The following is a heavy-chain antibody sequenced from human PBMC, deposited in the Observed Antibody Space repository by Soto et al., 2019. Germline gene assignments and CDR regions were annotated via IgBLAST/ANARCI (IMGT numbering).Heavy chain of an antibody. CDR1: GFTFSSYA. J-gene: IGHJ6*02. Sequence: GGSLRLSCAASGFTFSSYAVSWVRQAPGKGLEWVSTISGSGGVTYYADSVKGRFTISRDNSKNTLYLQMYSLRAEDTAVYYCAKSNRGYSSSDMDVWGQGTTVTVS. V-gene: IGHV3-23*01. CDR3: AKSNRGYSSSDMDV. CDR2: ISGSGGVT. D-gene: IGHD6-13*01.